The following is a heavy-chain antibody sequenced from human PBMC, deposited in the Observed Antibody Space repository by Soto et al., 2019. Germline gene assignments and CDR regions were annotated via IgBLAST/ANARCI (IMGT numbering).Heavy chain of an antibody. CDR2: INAGNGNT. D-gene: IGHD3-22*01. Sequence: QVQLVQSGAEEKKPGASVKVSCKASGYTFTSYAMHWVRQAPGQRLEWMGWINAGNGNTKYSQKFQGRVTITRDTSASTAYMELSSLRSEDTAVYYCARVPSPIGDSSGYYYFDYWGQGTLVTVSS. CDR3: ARVPSPIGDSSGYYYFDY. J-gene: IGHJ4*02. V-gene: IGHV1-3*05. CDR1: GYTFTSYA.